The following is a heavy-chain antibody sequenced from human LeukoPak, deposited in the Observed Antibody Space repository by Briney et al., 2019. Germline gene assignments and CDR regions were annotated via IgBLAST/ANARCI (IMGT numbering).Heavy chain of an antibody. CDR2: IIPILGIA. D-gene: IGHD3-22*01. Sequence: SVKVSCKASGGTFSSYAISWVRQAPGQGLEWMGRIIPILGIANYAQKFQGRVTITADKSTSTAYMELSSLRSEDTAVYYCPRYNGAKRGNYYDSSGYPYYFDYWGQGTLVTVSS. CDR1: GGTFSSYA. V-gene: IGHV1-69*04. J-gene: IGHJ4*02. CDR3: PRYNGAKRGNYYDSSGYPYYFDY.